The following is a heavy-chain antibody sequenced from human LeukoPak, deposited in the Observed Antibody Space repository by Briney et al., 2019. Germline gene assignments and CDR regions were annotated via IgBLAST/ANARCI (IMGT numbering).Heavy chain of an antibody. J-gene: IGHJ4*02. D-gene: IGHD3-10*01. CDR1: GFTFSGFS. V-gene: IGHV3-7*01. CDR2: IKQDGSER. CDR3: ARAGSHWHYVY. Sequence: GGSLRLSCAASGFTFSGFSMSWVRQSPTKGLEWVANIKQDGSERYYVDSVKGRFTISRDNAKNSLSLQMNNLRVGDTAVYYCARAGSHWHYVYWGQGTVVTVSS.